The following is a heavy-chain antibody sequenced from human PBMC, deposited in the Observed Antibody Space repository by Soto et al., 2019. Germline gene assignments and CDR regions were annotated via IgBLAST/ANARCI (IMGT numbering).Heavy chain of an antibody. CDR1: VFSLNSNGLG. V-gene: IGHV2-5*02. J-gene: IGHJ3*01. D-gene: IGHD3-16*01. CDR3: AHWGVTLTPGCRGQTFDV. Sequence: QITLKETGPTLVKPTQTLTLTCAFAVFSLNSNGLGVSWIRQHPGKALEWLALIYWDDDKRYSPSLKSRLTISKDTSKTQVVLILANTAPVETAAYYCAHWGVTLTPGCRGQTFDVWGPGTPVPVSS. CDR2: IYWDDDK.